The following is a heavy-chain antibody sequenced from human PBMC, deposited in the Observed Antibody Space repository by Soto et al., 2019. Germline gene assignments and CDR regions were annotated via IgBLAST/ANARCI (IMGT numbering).Heavy chain of an antibody. J-gene: IGHJ3*02. V-gene: IGHV1-69*01. CDR1: GGTFSSYA. D-gene: IGHD6-19*01. Sequence: QVQLVQSGAEVKKPGSSVKVSCKASGGTFSSYAISWVRPAPGQGLEWMGGIIPIFGTANYAQKFQGRVTITADESTSTAYVELSSLRSDDTAVHYCSRYHIAVATRGAFDIWGQGTMVTV. CDR3: SRYHIAVATRGAFDI. CDR2: IIPIFGTA.